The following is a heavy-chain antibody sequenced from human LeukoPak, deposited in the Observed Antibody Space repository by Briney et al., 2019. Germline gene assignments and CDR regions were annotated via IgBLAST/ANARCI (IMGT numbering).Heavy chain of an antibody. D-gene: IGHD2-15*01. Sequence: GGTLRLSCAASKFTFSNYGMSWVRQAPGKGLEWVAVISYDGSNKYYADSVKGRFTISRDNSKNTLYLQMNSLRAEDTAVYYCAKAPGGYCSGGSCYSFPYWGQGTLVTVSS. CDR2: ISYDGSNK. V-gene: IGHV3-30*18. CDR3: AKAPGGYCSGGSCYSFPY. J-gene: IGHJ4*02. CDR1: KFTFSNYG.